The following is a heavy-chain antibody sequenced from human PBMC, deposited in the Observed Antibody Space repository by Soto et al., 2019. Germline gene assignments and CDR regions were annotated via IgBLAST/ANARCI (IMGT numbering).Heavy chain of an antibody. CDR2: IIPIFGTA. CDR3: ARASGAAAGVLGKYYYYGMDV. V-gene: IGHV1-69*13. CDR1: GGTFSGYA. D-gene: IGHD6-13*01. Sequence: GASVKVSCKASGGTFSGYAISWVRQAPGQGLEWMGGIIPIFGTANYAQKFQGRVTITADESTSTAYMELSSLRSEDTAVYYCARASGAAAGVLGKYYYYGMDVWGQGTTVTVSS. J-gene: IGHJ6*02.